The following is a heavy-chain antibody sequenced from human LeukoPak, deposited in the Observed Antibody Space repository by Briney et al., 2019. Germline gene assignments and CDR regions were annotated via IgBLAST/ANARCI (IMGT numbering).Heavy chain of an antibody. CDR1: GGSITSYY. CDR3: ARALYSGSPINYFDY. CDR2: IYYSGST. V-gene: IGHV4-59*01. D-gene: IGHD1-26*01. J-gene: IGHJ4*02. Sequence: SETLSLTCTVSGGSITSYYWSWIRQSPGKGLEWIGYIYYSGSTNYNPSLKSRVTISVDTSKNQFSLKLSSVTAADTAVYYCARALYSGSPINYFDYWGQGTLVTVSS.